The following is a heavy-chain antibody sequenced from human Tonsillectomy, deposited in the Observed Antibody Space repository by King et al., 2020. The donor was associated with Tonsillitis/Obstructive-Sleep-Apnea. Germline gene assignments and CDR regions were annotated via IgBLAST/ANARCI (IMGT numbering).Heavy chain of an antibody. CDR1: GFTFNTYS. CDR2: ITSSSITI. Sequence: QLVQSGGGLVQPGGSLRLSCAASGFTFNTYSMNWVRQAPGKGLEWSSYITSSSITIYYADSVKGRFTISRDNAKNSLYLQMNSLRDKATAVYYCAREVAGEYSGSLNYYYYMDVWGKGTTVTVSS. V-gene: IGHV3-48*02. D-gene: IGHD1-26*01. CDR3: AREVAGEYSGSLNYYYYMDV. J-gene: IGHJ6*03.